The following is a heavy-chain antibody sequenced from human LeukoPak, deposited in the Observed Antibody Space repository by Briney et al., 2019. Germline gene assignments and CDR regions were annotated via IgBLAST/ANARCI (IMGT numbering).Heavy chain of an antibody. Sequence: PGGSLRLSCAASGFTFSSYEMNWVRQAPGKGLEWVAFIRFDGTSKFYADSVKARFTISRDNSQNTVSLQLNNLRIEDTALYYCAKTSLSDPSGHYYYMDVWGKGTTVTVSS. J-gene: IGHJ6*03. CDR3: AKTSLSDPSGHYYYMDV. D-gene: IGHD3-3*01. CDR1: GFTFSSYE. CDR2: IRFDGTSK. V-gene: IGHV3-30*02.